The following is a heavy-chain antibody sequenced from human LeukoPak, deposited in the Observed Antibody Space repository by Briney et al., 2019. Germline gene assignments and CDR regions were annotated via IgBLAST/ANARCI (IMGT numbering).Heavy chain of an antibody. CDR1: GFTFSSYG. CDR3: AKDGGSYTGYFDY. Sequence: GGSLRLSCAASGFTFSSYGMNWVRQAPGKGLEWVSAISRSGGITYYADSVKGRFTISRDNSKNTLYLQMNSLRADDTAVYYCAKDGGSYTGYFDYWGQGTLVTVSS. J-gene: IGHJ4*02. D-gene: IGHD1-26*01. CDR2: ISRSGGIT. V-gene: IGHV3-23*01.